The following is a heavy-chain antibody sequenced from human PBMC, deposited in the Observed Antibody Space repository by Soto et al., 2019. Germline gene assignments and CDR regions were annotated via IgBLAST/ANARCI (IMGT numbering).Heavy chain of an antibody. CDR3: ARDHEAGVIGWFDP. Sequence: EVQLVQSGGGLVQPGGSLRLSCAASGFTFSSYEMVWVRQAPGKGLEWLSYISGTGSAIHYADSVRGRFTISRDNAKNSLYLQINSLRADDTAVYYCARDHEAGVIGWFDPSGQGTLVTASS. D-gene: IGHD3-10*01. J-gene: IGHJ5*02. CDR1: GFTFSSYE. CDR2: ISGTGSAI. V-gene: IGHV3-48*03.